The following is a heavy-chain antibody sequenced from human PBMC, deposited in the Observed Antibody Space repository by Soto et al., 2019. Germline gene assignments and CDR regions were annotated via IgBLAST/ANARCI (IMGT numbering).Heavy chain of an antibody. J-gene: IGHJ4*02. CDR2: IIPIFGTA. Sequence: QVQLVQSGAEVKKPGSSVKVSCKASGGTFSSYAISWVRQAPGQGLEWMGGIIPIFGTANYAQKFQGRVTITADKPPSTAYRGLSSLGSEDTAVYYGAIVCTRGGGSFDYWGQGTLVTVSS. CDR3: AIVCTRGGGSFDY. CDR1: GGTFSSYA. D-gene: IGHD3-16*01. V-gene: IGHV1-69*06.